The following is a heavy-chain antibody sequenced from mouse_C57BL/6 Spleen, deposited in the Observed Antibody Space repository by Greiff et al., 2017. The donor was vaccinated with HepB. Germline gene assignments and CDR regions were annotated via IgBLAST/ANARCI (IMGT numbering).Heavy chain of an antibody. CDR2: IYPGGGYT. CDR3: ARSYSNFLFDY. Sequence: ESGAELVRPGTSVKMSCKASGYTFTNYWIGWAKQRPGHGLEWIGDIYPGGGYTNYNEKFKGKATLTADKSSSTAYMQFSSLTSEDSAIYYCARSYSNFLFDYWGQGTTLTVSS. CDR1: GYTFTNYW. D-gene: IGHD2-5*01. V-gene: IGHV1-63*01. J-gene: IGHJ2*01.